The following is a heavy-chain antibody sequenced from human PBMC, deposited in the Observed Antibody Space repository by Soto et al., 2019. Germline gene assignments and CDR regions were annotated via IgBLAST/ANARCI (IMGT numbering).Heavy chain of an antibody. CDR3: ARVELELEIDY. CDR2: ISAYNGNT. CDR1: GYTFTSYG. Sequence: GASVKVSCKASGYTFTSYGISWVRQAPGQGLEWMGWISAYNGNTNYAQKLLGRVTMNTDTSTSTAYMELRSLISDDTAVYYCARVELELEIDYWGQEPWSPSPQ. V-gene: IGHV1-18*01. J-gene: IGHJ4*01. D-gene: IGHD1-7*01.